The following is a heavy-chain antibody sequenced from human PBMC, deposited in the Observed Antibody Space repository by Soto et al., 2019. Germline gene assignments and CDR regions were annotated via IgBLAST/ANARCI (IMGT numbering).Heavy chain of an antibody. Sequence: SVRLSFAYSVFDFISYWFHWVRQVPGKGLVWVSRTNQHGTIIDYADLVKGRFTISRDNAKNTLYLEMDSLRVEDTAVYYCTRDIGGRGALWGPGTLVTVSS. CDR2: TNQHGTII. J-gene: IGHJ4*02. CDR3: TRDIGGRGAL. V-gene: IGHV3-74*01. CDR1: VFDFISYW. D-gene: IGHD3-16*01.